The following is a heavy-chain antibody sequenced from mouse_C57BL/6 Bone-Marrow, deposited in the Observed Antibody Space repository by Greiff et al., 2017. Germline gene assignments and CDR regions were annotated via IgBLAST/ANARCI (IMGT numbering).Heavy chain of an antibody. CDR1: GFSLSTSGMG. CDR3: ARRALYYGSSYYFDY. CDR2: IYWDDDK. V-gene: IGHV8-12*01. Sequence: VKLMESGPGILQSSQTLSLTCSFSGFSLSTSGMGVSWIRQPSGKGLGWLAHIYWDDDKRYNPSLKSRLTISKDTSRNQVFLKITSVDTADTATYDCARRALYYGSSYYFDYWGQGTTLTVSS. J-gene: IGHJ2*01. D-gene: IGHD1-1*01.